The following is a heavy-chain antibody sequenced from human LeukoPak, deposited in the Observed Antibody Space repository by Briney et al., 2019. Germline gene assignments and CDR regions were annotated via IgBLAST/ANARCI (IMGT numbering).Heavy chain of an antibody. CDR3: AKVWLYYAGGNYGRDV. CDR2: INHSGST. J-gene: IGHJ6*02. CDR1: GGSFSGYY. Sequence: SETLSLTCAVYGGSFSGYYWSWIRQPPGKGLEWIGEINHSGSTNYNPSLKSRVTISVDTSKNQFSLKLSSVTAADTAVYYCAKVWLYYAGGNYGRDVWGQGTTVTVS. D-gene: IGHD3-16*01. V-gene: IGHV4-34*01.